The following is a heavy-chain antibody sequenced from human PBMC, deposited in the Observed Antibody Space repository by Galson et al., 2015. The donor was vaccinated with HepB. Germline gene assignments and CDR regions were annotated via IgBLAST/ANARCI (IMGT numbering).Heavy chain of an antibody. Sequence: SVKVSCKASGYTFTISGISWVRQTPRQGLEWLGWISAYGGNTKYAQKYQGRITLTRDTSTSTAYMELRSLRSDDTAVYYCAGDRDYRFDYWGQGTLVTVSS. J-gene: IGHJ4*02. V-gene: IGHV1-18*04. CDR1: GYTFTISG. D-gene: IGHD4/OR15-4a*01. CDR3: AGDRDYRFDY. CDR2: ISAYGGNT.